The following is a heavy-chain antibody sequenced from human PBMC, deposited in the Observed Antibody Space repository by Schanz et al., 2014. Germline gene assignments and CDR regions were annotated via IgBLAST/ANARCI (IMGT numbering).Heavy chain of an antibody. CDR2: IYHSGST. D-gene: IGHD5-18*01. CDR1: GGSISSSNW. J-gene: IGHJ5*02. CDR3: ARRSVSPSGNSYGYVVAWFDP. Sequence: QVQLQESGPGLVKPSGTLSLTCAVSGGSISSSNWWSWVRQPPGKGLEWIGEIYHSGSTNYKPSLKSRVTISADKSKIQFFLKLSSVTAADTAVYYCARRSVSPSGNSYGYVVAWFDPWGQGTLVTVSS. V-gene: IGHV4-4*02.